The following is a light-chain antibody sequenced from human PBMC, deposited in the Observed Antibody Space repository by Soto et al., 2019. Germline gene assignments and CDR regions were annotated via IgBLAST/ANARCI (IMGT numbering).Light chain of an antibody. J-gene: IGKJ4*01. CDR3: QQYNRYSVH. CDR1: QSISNW. V-gene: IGKV1-5*03. Sequence: DIQLTQSPSTLSASVGDRFTITCRASQSISNWVVWYQQKPGKAPKFRIYDASTLESGVPSRFSGSGYGTEFTLTISSLRPEDFATYYCQQYNRYSVHFGGGTKVEMK. CDR2: DAS.